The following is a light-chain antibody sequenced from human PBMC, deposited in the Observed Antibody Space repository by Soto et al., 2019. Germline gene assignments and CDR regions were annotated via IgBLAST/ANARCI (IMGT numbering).Light chain of an antibody. Sequence: EIVLTQSPGTLSLSPGESATLSCRASQSISSSDLAWYQQRPGQAPTFLIYDASRRAAGVPERFSGSWSGTDFTLAISRLEPEDFAVYYCQQFGGSITFGGGTKVEIK. CDR1: QSISSSD. CDR3: QQFGGSIT. V-gene: IGKV3-20*01. J-gene: IGKJ4*01. CDR2: DAS.